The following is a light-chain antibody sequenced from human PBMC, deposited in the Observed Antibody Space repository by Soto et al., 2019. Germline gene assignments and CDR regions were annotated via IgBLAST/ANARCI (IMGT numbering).Light chain of an antibody. CDR3: QQYNNWPGT. CDR2: GAS. J-gene: IGKJ1*01. V-gene: IGKV3-15*01. Sequence: EIVLTQSPGTLSVSPGERATLSCRASQSVSSKLARYQQKPGQAPRLLFYGASTGATSIPARFSGSGSETEFTLSISSLQSEDFAVYYCQQYNNWPGTFGQGTKVEIK. CDR1: QSVSSK.